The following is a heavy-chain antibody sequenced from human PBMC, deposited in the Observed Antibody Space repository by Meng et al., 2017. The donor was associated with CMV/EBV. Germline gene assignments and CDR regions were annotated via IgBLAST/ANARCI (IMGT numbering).Heavy chain of an antibody. CDR3: ARGYSSGWSYYFDY. CDR1: GFTFSSYS. CDR2: ISSSSSYI. Sequence: GGSLRLSCAASGFTFSSYSMNWVRQAPGQGLEWVSSISSSSSYIYYADSVKGRFTISRDNAKNSLYLQMNSLRAEDTAVYYCARGYSSGWSYYFDYWGQGTLVTVSS. D-gene: IGHD6-19*01. V-gene: IGHV3-21*01. J-gene: IGHJ4*02.